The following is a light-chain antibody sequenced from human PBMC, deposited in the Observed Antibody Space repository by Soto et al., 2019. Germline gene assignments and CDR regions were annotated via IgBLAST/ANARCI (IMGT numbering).Light chain of an antibody. Sequence: QLVLTQPPSVSGAPGQRVTISCTGTSSNIGAGYDVHWYQQLPGTAPKLLMYDNTNRPSGVPDRFSGSKSGTSASLAITGLQAEDEADYYCQSYDHSLSGSVVFGGGTKVTVL. J-gene: IGLJ2*01. CDR3: QSYDHSLSGSVV. V-gene: IGLV1-40*01. CDR2: DNT. CDR1: SSNIGAGYD.